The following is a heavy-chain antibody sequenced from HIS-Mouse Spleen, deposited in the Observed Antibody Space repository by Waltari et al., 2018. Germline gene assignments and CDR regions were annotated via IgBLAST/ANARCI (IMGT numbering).Heavy chain of an antibody. CDR2: ISSSSSTI. Sequence: EVQLVESGGGLVQPGGSLRLSCAASGFPFSRDSMNWVRQAPGKGLEWVSYISSSSSTIYYADSVKGRFTISRDNAKNSLYLQMNSLRAEDTAVYYCARDLGNWFDPWGQGTLVTVSS. CDR1: GFPFSRDS. V-gene: IGHV3-48*01. CDR3: ARDLGNWFDP. J-gene: IGHJ5*02.